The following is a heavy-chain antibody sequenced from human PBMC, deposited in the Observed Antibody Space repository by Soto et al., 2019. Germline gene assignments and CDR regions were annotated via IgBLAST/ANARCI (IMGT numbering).Heavy chain of an antibody. D-gene: IGHD3-3*01. Sequence: SVKVSCKASGGTFSSYTISWVRQAPGQGLEWMGRIIPILGIANYAQKFQGRVTITADKSTSTAYMELSSLRSEDTAVYYCAIPKGTFGVVNGWFDPWGQGTLVTVSS. CDR1: GGTFSSYT. V-gene: IGHV1-69*02. CDR2: IIPILGIA. CDR3: AIPKGTFGVVNGWFDP. J-gene: IGHJ5*02.